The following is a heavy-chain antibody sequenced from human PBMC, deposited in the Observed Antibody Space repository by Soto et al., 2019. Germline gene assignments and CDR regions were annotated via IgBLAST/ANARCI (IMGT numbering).Heavy chain of an antibody. V-gene: IGHV1-18*01. D-gene: IGHD4-17*01. J-gene: IGHJ4*02. CDR2: TSVYNGDS. CDR1: GYTFYSYD. CDR3: ARARATVTTERALGY. Sequence: GASVKVSCKTSGYTFYSYDITWVRQAPGQGLEWMGTTSVYNGDSNVAQNLQGRVTMTIDKSTATAYMDLKNLTSDDTAVYYCARARATVTTERALGYWGQGTLVTSPQ.